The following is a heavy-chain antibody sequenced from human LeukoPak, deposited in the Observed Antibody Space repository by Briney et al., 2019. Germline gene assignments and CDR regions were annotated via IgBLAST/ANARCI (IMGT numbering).Heavy chain of an antibody. CDR3: ARDAKYGGAVFDY. V-gene: IGHV3-23*01. D-gene: IGHD2-2*01. Sequence: QPGGSLRLSCAASGFTFSSYAMSWVRQAPGKGLEWVSGISGSAGSTDYADSVKGRFTISRDNAKNSLYLQMNSLRAEDTAVYYCARDAKYGGAVFDYWGQGTLVTVSS. CDR1: GFTFSSYA. CDR2: ISGSAGST. J-gene: IGHJ4*02.